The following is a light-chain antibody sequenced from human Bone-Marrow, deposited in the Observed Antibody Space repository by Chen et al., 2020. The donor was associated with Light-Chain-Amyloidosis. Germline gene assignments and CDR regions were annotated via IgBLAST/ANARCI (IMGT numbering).Light chain of an antibody. J-gene: IGLJ3*02. CDR1: SGSIATNY. CDR3: QSYQGSSQGV. V-gene: IGLV6-57*01. Sequence: NFMLTQPHSVSESPGKTVIISCTRSSGSIATNYVQWYKQRPGSSPTTVIYEEDKRPSGVPHRFSGAIDRSSNSASLTISGLETEDEADYYCQSYQGSSQGVFGGGTKLTVL. CDR2: EED.